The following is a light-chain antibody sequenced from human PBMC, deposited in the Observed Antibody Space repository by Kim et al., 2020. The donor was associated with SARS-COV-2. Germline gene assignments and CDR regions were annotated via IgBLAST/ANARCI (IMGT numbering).Light chain of an antibody. CDR1: ESVDSAY. Sequence: TVSLSPGERASLSCRASESVDSAYLAWYQQRPGQAPRLLIYGASSRATGIPDRFSGSGSGTDFTLTISRLESEDFAVYYCQQYMTFGQGTKVEIK. CDR2: GAS. J-gene: IGKJ1*01. CDR3: QQYMT. V-gene: IGKV3-20*01.